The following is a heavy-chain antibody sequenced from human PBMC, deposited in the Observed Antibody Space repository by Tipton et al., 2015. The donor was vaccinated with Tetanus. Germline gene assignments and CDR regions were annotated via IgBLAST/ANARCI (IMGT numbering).Heavy chain of an antibody. CDR1: GYSFTNYW. J-gene: IGHJ2*01. D-gene: IGHD7-27*01. CDR3: ARRLGPYTGDQIWHFDL. V-gene: IGHV5-51*01. Sequence: QSGPEVKKPGESLKMSCKGSGYSFTNYWIGWVRQMPGKGLEWMGIIHPGDSDTRYSPSFQGQVTISADKSISTAYLQWSSLKASATAVFFCARRLGPYTGDQIWHFDLWGRGTLVTVSS. CDR2: IHPGDSDT.